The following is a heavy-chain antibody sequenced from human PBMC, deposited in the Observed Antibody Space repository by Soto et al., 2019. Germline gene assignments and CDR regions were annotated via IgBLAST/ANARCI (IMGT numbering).Heavy chain of an antibody. CDR3: ARTAGPSRWLQLYYYYGMDV. J-gene: IGHJ6*02. Sequence: QVQLVQSGAEVKKPGASVKVSCKASGYTFTSYDINWVRQATGQGLEWMGWMNPNSGNTGYAQKFQGRVTMTRNTSISTAYMELSSLRSEDTAVYYCARTAGPSRWLQLYYYYGMDVWGQGTTVTVSS. CDR1: GYTFTSYD. CDR2: MNPNSGNT. V-gene: IGHV1-8*01. D-gene: IGHD1-1*01.